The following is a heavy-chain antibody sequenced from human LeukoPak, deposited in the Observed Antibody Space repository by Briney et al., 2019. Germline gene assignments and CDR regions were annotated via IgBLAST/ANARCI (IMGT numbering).Heavy chain of an antibody. D-gene: IGHD3-10*01. V-gene: IGHV3-23*01. J-gene: IGHJ6*02. CDR2: IRGSGGST. Sequence: GGSLRLSCAAPGFTFSSYAMSWVRQAPGKGLEWVSGIRGSGGSTYYADSVKGRFTISRDNSKNTLYLQMNSLRAEDTAVYYCAKDLLPSNVLLWFGASDYYYGMDVWGQGTTVTVSS. CDR3: AKDLLPSNVLLWFGASDYYYGMDV. CDR1: GFTFSSYA.